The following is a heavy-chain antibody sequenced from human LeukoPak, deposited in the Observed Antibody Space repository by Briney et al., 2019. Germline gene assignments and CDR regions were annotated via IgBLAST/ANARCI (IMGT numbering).Heavy chain of an antibody. CDR2: IYYSGST. CDR1: GGSISSSSYY. Sequence: PSETLSLTCTVSGGSISSSSYYWGWIRQPPGKGLEWIGSIYYSGSTYYNPSLKSRVTISVDTSKNQFSLKLSSVTAADTAVYYCARLVAVAGDPFDYWGQGTLVTVSS. CDR3: ARLVAVAGDPFDY. V-gene: IGHV4-39*01. J-gene: IGHJ4*02. D-gene: IGHD6-19*01.